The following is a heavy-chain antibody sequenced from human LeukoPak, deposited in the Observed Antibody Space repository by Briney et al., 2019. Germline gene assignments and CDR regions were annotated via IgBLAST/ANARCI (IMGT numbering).Heavy chain of an antibody. J-gene: IGHJ5*02. CDR2: VDYSGGDT. Sequence: PGGSLRLSCIASGFTLSSYEMSWIRQAPGKGLEWVSSVDYSGGDTHYADSVMGRFTISRDNSKNTLYLQMNSLRAEDTAVYYCLSYCSSTSCYESNWFDPWGQGTLVTVSS. V-gene: IGHV3-23*01. CDR3: LSYCSSTSCYESNWFDP. CDR1: GFTLSSYE. D-gene: IGHD2-2*01.